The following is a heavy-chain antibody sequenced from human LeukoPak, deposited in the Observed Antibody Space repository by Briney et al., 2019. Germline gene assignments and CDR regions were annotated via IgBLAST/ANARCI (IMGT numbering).Heavy chain of an antibody. J-gene: IGHJ4*02. D-gene: IGHD3-10*01. Sequence: PGGSLRLSCAASGFTFSNAWMSWVRQAPGKGLEWVANIKQDGSEQYYVDSVKGRFTISRDNAKNSLYLQMNSLRAEDTAVYYCARYGSGRRFEYWGQGTLVIVSS. CDR3: ARYGSGRRFEY. CDR1: GFTFSNAW. CDR2: IKQDGSEQ. V-gene: IGHV3-7*04.